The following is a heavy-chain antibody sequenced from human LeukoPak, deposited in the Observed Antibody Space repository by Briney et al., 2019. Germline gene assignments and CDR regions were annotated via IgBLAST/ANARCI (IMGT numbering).Heavy chain of an antibody. CDR3: ARRAPRDVFDI. CDR1: GFTFSDYE. CDR2: SRNKANSYTT. V-gene: IGHV3-72*01. J-gene: IGHJ3*02. Sequence: PGGSLRLSCAASGFTFSDYEMNWVRQAPGKGLEWVGRSRNKANSYTTEYAASVRGRFTIPRDESKNSLYLQMNSLKTEDTAVYYCARRAPRDVFDIWGQGTMVTVSS.